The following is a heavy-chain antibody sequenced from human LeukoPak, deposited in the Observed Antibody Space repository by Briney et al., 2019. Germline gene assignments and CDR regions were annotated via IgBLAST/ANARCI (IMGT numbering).Heavy chain of an antibody. Sequence: SVKVSCKASGGTFSSYAISWVRQAPGQGLEWMGGIIPIFGTANYAQKFQGRVTITADESTSSAYMELSSLRSEDTAVYYCAREEDNSSGYYWFDPWGQGTLVTVSS. J-gene: IGHJ5*02. V-gene: IGHV1-69*13. CDR2: IIPIFGTA. D-gene: IGHD3-22*01. CDR1: GGTFSSYA. CDR3: AREEDNSSGYYWFDP.